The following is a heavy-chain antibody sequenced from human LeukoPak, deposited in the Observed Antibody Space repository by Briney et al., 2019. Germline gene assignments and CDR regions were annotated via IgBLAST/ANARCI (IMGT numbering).Heavy chain of an antibody. D-gene: IGHD6-13*01. CDR1: GFTFSSHS. V-gene: IGHV3-48*02. CDR3: ARRVAAAGTGWPAFDY. J-gene: IGHJ4*02. CDR2: ISSSSSTI. Sequence: PGGSLRLSCAASGFTFSSHSMNWVRQAPGKGLEWVSYISSSSSTIYYVDSVKGRFTIPRDNAKNSLYLQMNSLRDEDTAVYYCARRVAAAGTGWPAFDYWGQGTLVTVSS.